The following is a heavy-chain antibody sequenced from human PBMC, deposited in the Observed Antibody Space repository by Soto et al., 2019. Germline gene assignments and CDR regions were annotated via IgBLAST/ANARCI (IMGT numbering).Heavy chain of an antibody. V-gene: IGHV1-2*04. Sequence: ASVKVSCKASGYTFTGYYMHWVRQAPGQGLEWMGWINPNSGGTNYAQKFQGWVTMTRDTSISTAYMELSRLRSDDTAVYYCARDKVIMANYYYYYGMDVWGQGTTVTVSS. J-gene: IGHJ6*02. CDR1: GYTFTGYY. CDR3: ARDKVIMANYYYYYGMDV. D-gene: IGHD3-3*01. CDR2: INPNSGGT.